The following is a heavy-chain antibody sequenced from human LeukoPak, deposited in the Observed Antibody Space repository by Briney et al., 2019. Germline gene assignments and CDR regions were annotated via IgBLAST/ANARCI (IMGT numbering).Heavy chain of an antibody. V-gene: IGHV1-8*01. CDR3: ARAPRGTAALY. J-gene: IGHJ4*02. CDR2: MNPVSGNA. Sequence: GASLKVSCKASGYTFTNFDINWVRQAPGQGLEWMGWMNPVSGNAGSAQKFQGRVTLTGDTSISTAYMELSSLRSDDTAVYYCARAPRGTAALYWGQGTLVTVSS. D-gene: IGHD2-2*01. CDR1: GYTFTNFD.